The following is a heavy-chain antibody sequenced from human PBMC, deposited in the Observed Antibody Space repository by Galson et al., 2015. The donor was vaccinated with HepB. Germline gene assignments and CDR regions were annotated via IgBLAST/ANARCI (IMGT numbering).Heavy chain of an antibody. CDR3: ARGGYYYGSGSPLDY. D-gene: IGHD3-10*01. CDR2: ISYDGSNK. Sequence: SLRLSCAASGFTFSSYAMHWVRQAPGKGLEWVAVISYDGSNKYYADSVKGRFTISRDNSKNTLYLQMNSLRAEDTAVYYCARGGYYYGSGSPLDYWGQGTLVTVSS. V-gene: IGHV3-30-3*01. J-gene: IGHJ4*02. CDR1: GFTFSSYA.